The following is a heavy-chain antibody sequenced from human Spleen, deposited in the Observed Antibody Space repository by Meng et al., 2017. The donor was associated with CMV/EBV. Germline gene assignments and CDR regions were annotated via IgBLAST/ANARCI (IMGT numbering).Heavy chain of an antibody. V-gene: IGHV4-4*02. Sequence: DVSSTSISASNWWSWVRQPPGKGRERIGEVYHSGYTNYNQSLKSRVTMSVDRSKNQFSLKLNSVTAADTAVYYCARVTEYGGNCFDSWGQGTLVTVSS. J-gene: IGHJ4*02. D-gene: IGHD2-2*01. CDR3: ARVTEYGGNCFDS. CDR2: VYHSGYT. CDR1: STSISASNW.